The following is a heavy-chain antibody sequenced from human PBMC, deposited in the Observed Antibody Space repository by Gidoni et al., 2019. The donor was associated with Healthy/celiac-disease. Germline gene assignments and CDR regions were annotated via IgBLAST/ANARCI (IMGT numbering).Heavy chain of an antibody. CDR3: ARSGVYSSSSYGMDV. CDR2: IYPGDSDT. D-gene: IGHD6-6*01. Sequence: EVQLVQSGAEVKKPGESLKISCTGSGYSFTSYWIGWVRQMPGKGLEWMGIIYPGDSDTRYSPSFQGQVTSSADKSISTAYLQWSSLKASDTAMYYCARSGVYSSSSYGMDVWGQGTTVTVSS. V-gene: IGHV5-51*03. CDR1: GYSFTSYW. J-gene: IGHJ6*02.